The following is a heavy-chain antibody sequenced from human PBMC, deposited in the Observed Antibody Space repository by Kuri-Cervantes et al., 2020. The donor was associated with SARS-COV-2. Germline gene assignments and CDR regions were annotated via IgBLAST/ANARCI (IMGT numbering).Heavy chain of an antibody. V-gene: IGHV4-39*07. CDR3: ARGGTRIQLWWDYFDY. CDR2: IYYSGST. CDR1: GGSISSSSYY. Sequence: SETLSLTCSVSGGSISSSSYYWAWIRQPPGKGLEWIGSIYYSGSTYYKPSLKSRVSISIDTSKNQFSLRLSSVTAADTAVYYCARGGTRIQLWWDYFDYWGQGTLVTVSS. J-gene: IGHJ4*02. D-gene: IGHD5-18*01.